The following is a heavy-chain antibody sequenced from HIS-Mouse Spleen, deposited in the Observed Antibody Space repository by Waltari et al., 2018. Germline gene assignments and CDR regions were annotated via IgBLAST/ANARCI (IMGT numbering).Heavy chain of an antibody. Sequence: QVQLVESGGGVVQPGRSLRLSCAASGFTFISFGMQWVRQAPGTGLEGVAVIWYDGSNKYYADSVKGRFTISRDNSKNTLYLQMNSLRAEDTAVYYCAKGGLMVYAIGDYWGQGTLVTVSS. CDR2: IWYDGSNK. J-gene: IGHJ4*02. V-gene: IGHV3-33*06. CDR1: GFTFISFG. D-gene: IGHD2-8*01. CDR3: AKGGLMVYAIGDY.